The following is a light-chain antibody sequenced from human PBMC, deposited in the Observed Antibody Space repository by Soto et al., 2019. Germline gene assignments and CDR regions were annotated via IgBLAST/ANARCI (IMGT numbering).Light chain of an antibody. CDR1: SSNIVADYD. J-gene: IGLJ1*01. CDR2: GNT. V-gene: IGLV1-40*01. Sequence: QSVLTQPRSVSGAPGQGVTISCTGSSSNIVADYDVQWYQHLPGTAPKLLIYGNTNRPSGVPDRFSVSKSGTSASLAITGLQAEDETDYYCHSYDSSLNGSYVFGTGTKLTVL. CDR3: HSYDSSLNGSYV.